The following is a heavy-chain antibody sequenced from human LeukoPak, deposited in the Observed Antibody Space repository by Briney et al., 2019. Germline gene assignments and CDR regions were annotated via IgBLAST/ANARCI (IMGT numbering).Heavy chain of an antibody. CDR3: ARLVVGAGFDC. CDR2: IYYSGST. Sequence: SETLSLTCTVSGGSISSSSYYWGWIRQPPGKGLEWIGSIYYSGSTYYNPSLKSRVTISVDTSKNQFSLKLSSVTAADTAVYYCARLVVGAGFDCWGQGTLVTVSS. D-gene: IGHD1-26*01. CDR1: GGSISSSSYY. J-gene: IGHJ4*02. V-gene: IGHV4-39*01.